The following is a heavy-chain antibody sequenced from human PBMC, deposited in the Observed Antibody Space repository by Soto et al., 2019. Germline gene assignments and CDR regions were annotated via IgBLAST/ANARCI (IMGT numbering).Heavy chain of an antibody. CDR1: GYTFSSYG. J-gene: IGHJ4*02. V-gene: IGHV1-18*01. Sequence: QVQLVQSGAEVKKPGASVKVSCKASGYTFSSYGISWVRQAPGQGLEWMGWISTYNGNTNYAQKFQGRVIMTTDTPTTTAYMELRSLRSDDTAVYYCARDTIARPWELPYRVPYFDYWGQGTLVTVSS. CDR3: ARDTIARPWELPYRVPYFDY. D-gene: IGHD1-26*01. CDR2: ISTYNGNT.